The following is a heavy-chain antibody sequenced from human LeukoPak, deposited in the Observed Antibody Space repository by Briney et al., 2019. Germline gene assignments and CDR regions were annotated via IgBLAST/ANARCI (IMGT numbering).Heavy chain of an antibody. CDR2: IYNSGST. V-gene: IGHV4-4*07. Sequence: SETLSLTCTVSGGSISSYHWTWIRQPAGKRLEWIGRIYNSGSTNYNPSLKSRVTMSVDTSKNQFSLNLSSVTAADTAVYYCARDPGVDVWGRGTTVTVSS. CDR1: GGSISSYH. CDR3: ARDPGVDV. J-gene: IGHJ6*02.